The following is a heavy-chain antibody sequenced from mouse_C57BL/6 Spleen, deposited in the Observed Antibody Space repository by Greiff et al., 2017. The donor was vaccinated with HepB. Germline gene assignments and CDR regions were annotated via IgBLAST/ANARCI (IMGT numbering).Heavy chain of an antibody. V-gene: IGHV1-77*01. D-gene: IGHD1-1*01. CDR2: IGPGSGST. CDR3: SNIITTEYAMDY. J-gene: IGHJ4*01. CDR1: GYTFTDYY. Sequence: LVESGAELVKPGASVKISCKASGYTFTDYYINWVKQRPGQGLEWIGKIGPGSGSTYYNEKFKGKATLTADTSSNTAYMQLSSLTSEDSAVYFCSNIITTEYAMDYWGQGTSVTVSS.